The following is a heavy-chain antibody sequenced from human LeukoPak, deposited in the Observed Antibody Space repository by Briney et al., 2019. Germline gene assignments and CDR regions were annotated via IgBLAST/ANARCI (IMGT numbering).Heavy chain of an antibody. CDR1: GFTFSSYA. CDR2: ISGSGGST. V-gene: IGHV3-23*01. J-gene: IGHJ4*02. CDR3: AKDPKAYCGGDCYSL. Sequence: PGGSLRLSCAASGFTFSSYAMSWVRQAPGKGLEWVSAISGSGGSTYYADSVKGRFTISRDNSKNTLYLQMNSLRAEDTAVYYCAKDPKAYCGGDCYSLWGQGTLVTVSS. D-gene: IGHD2-21*02.